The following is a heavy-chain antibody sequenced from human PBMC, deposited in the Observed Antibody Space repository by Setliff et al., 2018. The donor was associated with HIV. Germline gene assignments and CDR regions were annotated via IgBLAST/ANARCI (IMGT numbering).Heavy chain of an antibody. J-gene: IGHJ4*02. CDR3: ACPKEGYFGSGGAFQI. V-gene: IGHV3-74*01. Sequence: GGSLRLSCAASGFASSGFAFSHYWMHWVRQAPGKGLVWVSRITNDVSATTYADFVKGRFTISRDNAKNMVYLQMNSLRVEDTAIYYCACPKEGYFGSGGAFQIWGQGTLVTVSS. D-gene: IGHD3-10*01. CDR1: GFAFSHYW. CDR2: ITNDVSAT.